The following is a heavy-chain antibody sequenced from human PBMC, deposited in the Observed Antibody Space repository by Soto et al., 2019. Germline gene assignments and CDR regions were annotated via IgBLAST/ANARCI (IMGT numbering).Heavy chain of an antibody. J-gene: IGHJ5*02. CDR3: ASSGYSSSWSWFDP. Sequence: PSETLSLTCTVSGGSISSSSYYWGWIRQPPGKGLEWIGSIYYSGSTYYNPSLKSRVTISVDTSKNQFSLKLSSVTAADTAVYYCASSGYSSSWSWFDPWGQGTLVTVSS. D-gene: IGHD6-13*01. CDR2: IYYSGST. V-gene: IGHV4-39*01. CDR1: GGSISSSSYY.